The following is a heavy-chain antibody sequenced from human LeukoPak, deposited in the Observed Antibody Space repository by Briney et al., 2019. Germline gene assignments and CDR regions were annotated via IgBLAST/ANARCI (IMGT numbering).Heavy chain of an antibody. D-gene: IGHD2-15*01. CDR1: GFTFSSYA. J-gene: IGHJ3*02. CDR3: ARDVRYCSGGSCYGAFDI. CDR2: ISYDGSNK. Sequence: GRSLRLSCAASGFTFSSYAMHWVRQAPGKGLEWVAVISYDGSNKYYADSVKGRFTISRDNSKNTLYLQMNSLRAEDTAVYYCARDVRYCSGGSCYGAFDIWGQGTMVTVSS. V-gene: IGHV3-30-3*01.